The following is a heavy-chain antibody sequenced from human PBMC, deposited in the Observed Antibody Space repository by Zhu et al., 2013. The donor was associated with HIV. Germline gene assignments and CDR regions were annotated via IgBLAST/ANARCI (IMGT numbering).Heavy chain of an antibody. Sequence: QVQLVQSGAEVKKPGSSVKVSCKASGGTFSSYAISWVRQAPGQGLEWMGGIIPIFGTANYAQKFQGRVTITADESTSTAYMELSSLRSEDTAVYYCARLLRYFDWSDYYYYGMDVWGQGTTVTVSS. J-gene: IGHJ6*02. CDR3: ARLLRYFDWSDYYYYGMDV. CDR1: GGTFSSYA. D-gene: IGHD3-9*01. V-gene: IGHV1-69*01. CDR2: IIPIFGTA.